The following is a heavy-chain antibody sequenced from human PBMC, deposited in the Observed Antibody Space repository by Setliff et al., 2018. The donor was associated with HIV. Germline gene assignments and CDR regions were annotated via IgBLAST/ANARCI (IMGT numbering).Heavy chain of an antibody. CDR1: GGSFSAYH. J-gene: IGHJ6*02. CDR3: ARGRSCESDWCWLYYNYYYGMDV. D-gene: IGHD2-8*01. CDR2: INHSGST. V-gene: IGHV4-34*01. Sequence: PSETLSLTCAVYGGSFSAYHWSWIRQTPGKGLAWLGEINHSGSTAYNLALESRVSMSIDTSKNHFSLKLTSVTAADTAIYYCARGRSCESDWCWLYYNYYYGMDVWAQGTAVTVSS.